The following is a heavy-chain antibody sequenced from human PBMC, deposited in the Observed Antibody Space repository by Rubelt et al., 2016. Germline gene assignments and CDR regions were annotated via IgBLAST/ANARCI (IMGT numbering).Heavy chain of an antibody. CDR2: ISGNGGST. J-gene: IGHJ4*02. Sequence: ASGFTYTYSTMTWVRQAPGKGLEWVSAISGNGGSTYYADSVRGRFTISRDNSRNTLYLQMNSLRAEDTAVYYCAKGLSNLDYWGQGTLVTVSS. V-gene: IGHV3-23*01. CDR1: GFTYTYST. CDR3: AKGLSNLDY. D-gene: IGHD3-3*02.